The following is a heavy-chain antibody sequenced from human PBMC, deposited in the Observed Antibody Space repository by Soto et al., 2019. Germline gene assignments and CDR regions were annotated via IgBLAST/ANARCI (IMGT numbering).Heavy chain of an antibody. J-gene: IGHJ4*02. V-gene: IGHV4-31*03. Sequence: QVQLQESGPGLVKPSQTLSLTCTLSGGSISSGGYYWSWIRQHPGKGLEWIGYIYYSGSTYYNPSLKSRVTISVDTSKNQFSLKLSSVTAADTAVYYCARVGIRSVAVLFDYWGQGTLVTVSS. CDR2: IYYSGST. CDR1: GGSISSGGYY. D-gene: IGHD2-15*01. CDR3: ARVGIRSVAVLFDY.